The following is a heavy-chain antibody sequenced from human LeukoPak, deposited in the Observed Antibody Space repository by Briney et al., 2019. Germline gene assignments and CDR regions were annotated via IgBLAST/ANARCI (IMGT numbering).Heavy chain of an antibody. D-gene: IGHD6-25*01. CDR1: GGSISPYY. V-gene: IGHV4-59*01. Sequence: PSETLSLTCSVSGGSISPYYLSWFRQPPGKGLEWIGYIFHSGITTYNPSLKSRVTISLDSSKNQFFLRLTSVTAADTAMYYCARAETLAAIYFDFWGKGGLVTVSS. J-gene: IGHJ4*02. CDR3: ARAETLAAIYFDF. CDR2: IFHSGIT.